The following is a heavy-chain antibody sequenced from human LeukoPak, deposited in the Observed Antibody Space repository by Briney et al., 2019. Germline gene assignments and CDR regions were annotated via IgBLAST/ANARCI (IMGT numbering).Heavy chain of an antibody. CDR3: AREGSSSGPS. V-gene: IGHV1-69*05. D-gene: IGHD6-19*01. CDR1: GGTFSSYA. J-gene: IGHJ4*02. Sequence: ASVKVSCKASGGTFSSYAISWVRQAPGQGLEWMGGIIPIFGTANYAQKFQGRVTITTDESTSTAYMELSSLRSEDTAAYYCAREGSSSGPSWGQGTLVTVSS. CDR2: IIPIFGTA.